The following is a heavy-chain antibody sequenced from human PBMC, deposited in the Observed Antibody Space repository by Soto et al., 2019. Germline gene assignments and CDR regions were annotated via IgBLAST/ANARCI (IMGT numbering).Heavy chain of an antibody. CDR2: VNPSGGHT. D-gene: IGHD2-21*02. J-gene: IGHJ4*02. Sequence: QVQLVQSGAEVKKPGASVKVSCKASGDTFTDYYIHWVRQAPGQGLEWMGTVNPSGGHTTYAQHFLGRMTMTRDTSTRSLSMELTSLTSEDTAVYYCASGGHVVVVTAALDYWGQGTLVTVSS. CDR3: ASGGHVVVVTAALDY. V-gene: IGHV1-46*01. CDR1: GDTFTDYY.